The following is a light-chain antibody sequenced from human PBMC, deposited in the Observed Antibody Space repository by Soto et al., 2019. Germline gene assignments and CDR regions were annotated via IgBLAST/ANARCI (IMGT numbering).Light chain of an antibody. Sequence: DIVMTQSPDSLAVSLFDSATINCKSIQSFLYSSNNKNYLAWYQQKPGQPPKLLIYWASTRESGVPDRFSGSGSGTDFTLTISSLQAEDVAVYYCQQYYSTPRTFGQGTKVDIK. J-gene: IGKJ1*01. CDR1: QSFLYSSNNKNY. V-gene: IGKV4-1*01. CDR3: QQYYSTPRT. CDR2: WAS.